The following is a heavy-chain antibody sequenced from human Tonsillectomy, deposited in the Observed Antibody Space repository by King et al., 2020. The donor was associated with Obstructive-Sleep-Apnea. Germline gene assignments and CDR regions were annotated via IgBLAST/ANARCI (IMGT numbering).Heavy chain of an antibody. V-gene: IGHV3-7*01. D-gene: IGHD5-18*01. CDR1: GLTYSNHW. CDR2: IKEDGSDK. J-gene: IGHJ4*02. CDR3: VRGGYTYDY. Sequence: EVQLVESGGGLVQPGESLRLSCAVAGLTYSNHWMSWVRQAPGKGLEWVAKIKEDGSDKYYVDSVKGRLTISRDNAKNSLYLQMNSLRVEDTAMYYCVRGGYTYDYWGQGTLVIVSS.